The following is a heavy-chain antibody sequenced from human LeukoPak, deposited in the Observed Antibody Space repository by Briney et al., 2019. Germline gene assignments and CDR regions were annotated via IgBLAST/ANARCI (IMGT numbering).Heavy chain of an antibody. V-gene: IGHV4-4*07. J-gene: IGHJ6*02. Sequence: SETLSLTCTVSGGSISSYYWSWIRQPAGKGLEWIGRIYTSGSTNYNPSLKSRVTMSVDTSKNPFSLKLSSVTAADTAVYYCARGQDFDFWSGYYNSYYGMDVWGQGTTVTVSS. CDR1: GGSISSYY. D-gene: IGHD3-3*01. CDR2: IYTSGST. CDR3: ARGQDFDFWSGYYNSYYGMDV.